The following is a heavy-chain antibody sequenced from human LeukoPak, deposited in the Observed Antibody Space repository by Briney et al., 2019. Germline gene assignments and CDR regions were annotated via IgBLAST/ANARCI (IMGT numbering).Heavy chain of an antibody. V-gene: IGHV3-21*01. CDR3: AKDRSSGSYGGMDV. CDR1: GFIFSNYN. CDR2: ISTSSTFM. D-gene: IGHD3-10*01. Sequence: GGSLRLSCATSGFIFSNYNTYWVRQAPGKGLEWVSYISTSSTFMYYADSVGGRFTISRDNSKNTLYLQMNSLRGEDTAVYYCAKDRSSGSYGGMDVWGQGTTVTVSS. J-gene: IGHJ6*02.